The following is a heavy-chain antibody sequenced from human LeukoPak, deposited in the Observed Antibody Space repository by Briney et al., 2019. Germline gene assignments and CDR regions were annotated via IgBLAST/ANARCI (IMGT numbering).Heavy chain of an antibody. CDR1: GFTVSYNY. Sequence: GGSLRLSCAVSGFTVSYNYMSWVRLAPGKGLEWVATIYRGGSTYYADSVKGRFTISRDNAENMLYLQMNSLRDEDTALYYCARGMYGSGTYYIGDAFDIWGRGTIVTVSS. V-gene: IGHV3-53*01. D-gene: IGHD3-10*01. CDR3: ARGMYGSGTYYIGDAFDI. CDR2: IYRGGST. J-gene: IGHJ3*02.